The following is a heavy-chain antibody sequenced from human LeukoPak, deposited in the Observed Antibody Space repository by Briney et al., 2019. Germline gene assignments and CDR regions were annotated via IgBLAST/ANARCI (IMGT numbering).Heavy chain of an antibody. CDR3: AKVAGGIFDN. V-gene: IGHV3-33*06. J-gene: IGHJ4*02. CDR1: GFTFSIYG. CDR2: IWSDGSNK. D-gene: IGHD6-13*01. Sequence: GGCLRLYCAASGFTFSIYGMHWVRQAPGKGLEWVAVIWSDGSNKYYADSVKGRITISRDNSKNTLYLQMDSLRAEDTAVYYCAKVAGGIFDNWGQGILVAVSS.